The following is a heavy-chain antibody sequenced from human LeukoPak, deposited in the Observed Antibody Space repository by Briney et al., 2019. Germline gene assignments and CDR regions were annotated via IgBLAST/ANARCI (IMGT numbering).Heavy chain of an antibody. J-gene: IGHJ6*03. D-gene: IGHD3-3*01. CDR2: IIPIFGTA. V-gene: IGHV1-69*13. CDR1: GGTFSSYA. Sequence: SVKVSCQGSGGTFSSYAISWVRQAPGQGLEWMGGIIPIFGTANYVQKFQGRVTITADESTSRAYMELSSLRSEDTAVYYCARADYDFWSGVKTLPDRYYMDVWGKGTTVTVSS. CDR3: ARADYDFWSGVKTLPDRYYMDV.